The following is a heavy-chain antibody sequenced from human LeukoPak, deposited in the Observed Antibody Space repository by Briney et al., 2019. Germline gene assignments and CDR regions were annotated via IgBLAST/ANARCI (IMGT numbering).Heavy chain of an antibody. D-gene: IGHD3-16*01. CDR1: GFTFSSYS. CDR3: ARDGGWQDDY. Sequence: PGGSLRLSCAASGFTFSSYSMNWIRQAPGKGLEWVSYMDSSGSSVHYADSVKGRFTISRDNAKNSLYLQMNSPRAEDTAVYYCARDGGWQDDYWGQGTLVTVSS. V-gene: IGHV3-48*01. J-gene: IGHJ4*02. CDR2: MDSSGSSV.